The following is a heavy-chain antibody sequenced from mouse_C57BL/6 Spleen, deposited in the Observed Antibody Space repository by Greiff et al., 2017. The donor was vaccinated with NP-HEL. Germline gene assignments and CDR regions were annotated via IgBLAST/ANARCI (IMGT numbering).Heavy chain of an antibody. J-gene: IGHJ4*01. CDR2: IDPETGGT. CDR1: GYTFTDYE. CDR3: TRCAYYSNYDYAMDS. D-gene: IGHD2-5*01. Sequence: VQLQQSGAELVRPGASVTLSCKASGYTFTDYELHWVKQTPVHGLEWIGAIDPETGGTAYNQKFKGKAILTADKSSSTAYMELRSLTSEDSAVYYCTRCAYYSNYDYAMDSWGQGTSVTVSS. V-gene: IGHV1-15*01.